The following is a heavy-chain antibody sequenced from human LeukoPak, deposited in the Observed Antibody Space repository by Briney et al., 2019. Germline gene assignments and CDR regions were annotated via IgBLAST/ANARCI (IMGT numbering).Heavy chain of an antibody. CDR1: GGTFSSYA. D-gene: IGHD3-3*01. J-gene: IGHJ4*02. CDR2: IIPIFGTA. V-gene: IGHV1-69*05. CDR3: ARAYDFPDY. Sequence: SVKVSCKASGGTFSSYALSWVRQAPGQGLEWMGGIIPIFGTANYAQRFQGRVTMTRDTSTSTVYMELSSLRSEDTAVYYCARAYDFPDYWGQGTLVTVSS.